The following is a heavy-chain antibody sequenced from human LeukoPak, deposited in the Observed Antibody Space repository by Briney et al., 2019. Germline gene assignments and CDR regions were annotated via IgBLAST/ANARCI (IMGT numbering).Heavy chain of an antibody. D-gene: IGHD3-22*01. V-gene: IGHV3-21*01. J-gene: IGHJ4*02. CDR3: ARDYYDSSGIYYFDY. CDR1: GFTFSSYS. CDR2: ISSSSSSYI. Sequence: GGSLRLSCAASGFTFSSYSMNWVRQAPGKGLEWVSSISSSSSSYIYYADSVKGRFTISRDNAKNSLYLQMNSLRAEDTAVYYCARDYYDSSGIYYFDYWGQGTRVTVSS.